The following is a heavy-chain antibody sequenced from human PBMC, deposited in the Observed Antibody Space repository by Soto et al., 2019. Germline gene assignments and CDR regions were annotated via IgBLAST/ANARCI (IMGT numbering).Heavy chain of an antibody. V-gene: IGHV4-34*01. CDR1: GGSFSGYY. Sequence: SETLSLTCAVYGGSFSGYYWSWIRQPPGKGLEWIGEINHSGSTNYNPSLKSRVTISVDTSKNQFSLKLSSVTAADTAVYYCARTWELLSFDYWGQGTLVTVSS. CDR2: INHSGST. CDR3: ARTWELLSFDY. D-gene: IGHD1-26*01. J-gene: IGHJ4*02.